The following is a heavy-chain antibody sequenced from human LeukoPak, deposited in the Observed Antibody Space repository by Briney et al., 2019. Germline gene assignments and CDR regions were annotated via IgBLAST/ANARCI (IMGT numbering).Heavy chain of an antibody. CDR2: IRSKLNSYAT. D-gene: IGHD3-10*01. J-gene: IGHJ6*02. Sequence: GGSLRLSCAVSGFTFSASAMHWVRQASGKGLEWVGRIRSKLNSYATAYAASVKGRFTISRDDSKNTAYLQMNSLRAEDTAVYYCARDLPQGLSRGYYYGMDVWGQGTTVTVSS. V-gene: IGHV3-73*01. CDR3: ARDLPQGLSRGYYYGMDV. CDR1: GFTFSASA.